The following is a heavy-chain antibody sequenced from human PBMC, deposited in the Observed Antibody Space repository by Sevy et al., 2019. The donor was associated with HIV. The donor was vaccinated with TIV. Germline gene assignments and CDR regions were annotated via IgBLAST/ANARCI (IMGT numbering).Heavy chain of an antibody. D-gene: IGHD5-18*01. Sequence: GESLKISCKGSGYSFNSYWIGWVRQMPGKGPEWMGIICPGDSDIRYSPSFQGQVTISADKSLTTAHLQWTNLKASETAMYYCAIRGHSYGAFVYWGQGTLVTVSS. V-gene: IGHV5-51*01. CDR1: GYSFNSYW. CDR3: AIRGHSYGAFVY. CDR2: ICPGDSDI. J-gene: IGHJ4*02.